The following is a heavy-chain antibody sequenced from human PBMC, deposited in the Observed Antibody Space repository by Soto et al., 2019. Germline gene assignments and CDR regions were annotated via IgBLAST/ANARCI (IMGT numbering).Heavy chain of an antibody. CDR3: AKIRPYYISNASFDH. CDR1: GYTFTGYF. Sequence: ASAKVSCKASGYTFTGYFIHWVRQAPGQGLAWLGWINPNNGDTNYAQKFQGRVTMTRDTSISTASIELSGLRSDDTPLHFCAKIRPYYISNASFDHWAQGTLVTVSS. CDR2: INPNNGDT. J-gene: IGHJ4*02. D-gene: IGHD3-10*01. V-gene: IGHV1-2*02.